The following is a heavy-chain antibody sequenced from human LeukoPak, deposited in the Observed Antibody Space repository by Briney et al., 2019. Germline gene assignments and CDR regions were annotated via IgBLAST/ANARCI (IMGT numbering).Heavy chain of an antibody. CDR1: GFTFSSYD. Sequence: GGSLRLSCAASGFTFSSYDMSWVRQAPGKGLEWVSAISGSGGSTYYADSVKGRFTISRDNSKNTLYLQMNSLRAEDTAVYFCATSGLSRFGFWGQGTLVTVSS. CDR3: ATSGLSRFGF. J-gene: IGHJ4*02. D-gene: IGHD2/OR15-2a*01. V-gene: IGHV3-23*01. CDR2: ISGSGGST.